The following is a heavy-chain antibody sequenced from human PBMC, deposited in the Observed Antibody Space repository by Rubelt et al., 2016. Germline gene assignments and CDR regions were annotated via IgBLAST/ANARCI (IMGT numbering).Heavy chain of an antibody. J-gene: IGHJ4*02. D-gene: IGHD1-1*01. Sequence: QLQLQESGPGLVKPSETLSLTCTVSGGSISTSFYYWGWIRQPPAKGLEWIGTMYHSGSTYYNPSLKSRVTISVDRSTNQFSLKLTSVTAADTAVYYCALGDHSGTPIDYWGQGTVDTVSS. V-gene: IGHV4-39*07. CDR3: ALGDHSGTPIDY. CDR2: MYHSGST. CDR1: GGSISTSFYY.